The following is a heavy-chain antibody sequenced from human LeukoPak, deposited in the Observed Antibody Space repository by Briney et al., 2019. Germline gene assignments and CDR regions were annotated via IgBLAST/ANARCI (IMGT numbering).Heavy chain of an antibody. CDR3: ARSNSNYGSNL. CDR2: ISDSRAT. Sequence: PGGSLRLSCAASGFSFSDYYMGWIRQAPGKGLEWISYISDSRATYYADSVKGRFTISRDNAKNSLYLQMNSLRAEDTAVYYCARSNSNYGSNLWGQGTLVTVSS. D-gene: IGHD3-10*01. J-gene: IGHJ4*02. V-gene: IGHV3-69-1*02. CDR1: GFSFSDYY.